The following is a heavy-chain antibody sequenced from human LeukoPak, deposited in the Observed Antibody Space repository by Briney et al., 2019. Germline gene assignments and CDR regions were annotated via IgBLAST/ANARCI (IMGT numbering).Heavy chain of an antibody. J-gene: IGHJ4*02. D-gene: IGHD2-15*01. CDR3: ARGVDCSGGSCYSEGFDY. CDR1: GGSISSYY. CDR2: IYTSGST. Sequence: SETLSLTCTVSGGSISSYYWSWIRQPAGKGLEWIGRIYTSGSTNYNPSLKSRVTISVDTSKNQFSLKLSSVTAADTAVYYCARGVDCSGGSCYSEGFDYWGQGTLVTVSS. V-gene: IGHV4-4*07.